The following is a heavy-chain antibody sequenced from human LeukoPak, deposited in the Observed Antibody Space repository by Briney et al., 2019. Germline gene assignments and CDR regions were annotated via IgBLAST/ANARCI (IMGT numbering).Heavy chain of an antibody. D-gene: IGHD6-19*01. CDR1: GGSISSDSYY. J-gene: IGHJ4*02. CDR2: IYYSGST. V-gene: IGHV4-39*01. CDR3: ASLAVAGLSEGY. Sequence: PSETLSPTCTVSGGSISSDSYYWAWIRQPPGKGLEWIASIYYSGSTYYNPSLKSRVTISVDTSRNQFSLKLSSVTAADTAVYYCASLAVAGLSEGYWGQGTLVIVSS.